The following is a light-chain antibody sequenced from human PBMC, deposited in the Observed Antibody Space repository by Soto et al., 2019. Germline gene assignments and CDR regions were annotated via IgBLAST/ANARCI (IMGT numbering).Light chain of an antibody. CDR3: CSYAGSSTYV. J-gene: IGLJ2*01. Sequence: QSALTQPASVSGSPGQSITISCTGTSSDVGSYNLVSWYQQHPGKAPKLMIYEGSKRPSGVSNRFSGSKSGNTASLTISGLQADDDADYYCCSYAGSSTYVFGGGTKLTVL. CDR1: SSDVGSYNL. CDR2: EGS. V-gene: IGLV2-23*01.